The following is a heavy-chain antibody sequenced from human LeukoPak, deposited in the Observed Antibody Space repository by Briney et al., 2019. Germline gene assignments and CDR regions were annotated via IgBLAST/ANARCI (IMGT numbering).Heavy chain of an antibody. V-gene: IGHV3-53*01. CDR3: ARGPVTRFEI. CDR2: IYSGGTT. Sequence: GGSLRLSCAASGFIVSSNYMSCVRRAPGKGLEWVSVIYSGGTTYDADSVKGRFTISRDNSNNTLYLQMNSLRAEDTAVYYCARGPVTRFEIWGQGTMVTVSS. J-gene: IGHJ3*02. D-gene: IGHD4-17*01. CDR1: GFIVSSNY.